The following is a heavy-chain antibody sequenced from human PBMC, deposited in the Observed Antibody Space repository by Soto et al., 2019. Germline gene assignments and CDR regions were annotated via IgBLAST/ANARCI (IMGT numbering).Heavy chain of an antibody. Sequence: SETLSLTCAVYGGSFSGYYWSWIRQPPGKGLEWIGEINHSGSTNYNPSLKSRVTISVDTSKNQFSLKLSSVTAADTAVYYCARGLGSFCYYNKEGALLDPRAQRSPVTVS. V-gene: IGHV4-34*01. J-gene: IGHJ5*02. CDR1: GGSFSGYY. CDR2: INHSGST. D-gene: IGHD3-10*01. CDR3: ARGLGSFCYYNKEGALLDP.